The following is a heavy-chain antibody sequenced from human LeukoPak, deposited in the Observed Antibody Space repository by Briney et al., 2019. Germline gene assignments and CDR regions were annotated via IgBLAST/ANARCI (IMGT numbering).Heavy chain of an antibody. CDR2: MHYSGST. V-gene: IGHV4-59*01. CDR1: GXSISSYY. D-gene: IGHD3-22*01. Sequence: SETLSLTCTVSGXSISSYYGNWIRQPPGKGREWIGYMHYSGSTNYNPSLKSRVTISVDTSKHQFSLKLNSITSADTAVYYCARDTRYYDNSGYYYFDYWGRGTLVTVSS. CDR3: ARDTRYYDNSGYYYFDY. J-gene: IGHJ4*02.